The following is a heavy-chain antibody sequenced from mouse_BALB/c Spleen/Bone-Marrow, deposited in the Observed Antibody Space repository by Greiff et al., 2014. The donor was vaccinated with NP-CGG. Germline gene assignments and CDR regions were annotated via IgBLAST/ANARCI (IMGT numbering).Heavy chain of an antibody. CDR2: IDPANGNT. Sequence: EVQLVESGAELVQPGASVKLSCTASGFTINDTYMHWVRQRPEQGLEWIGWIDPANGNTKYDPKFRGKATITADTSSNTAYLQLSSLTSEDTAVYYCANYDYGWYFDVWGAGTTVTVSS. J-gene: IGHJ1*01. CDR3: ANYDYGWYFDV. D-gene: IGHD2-4*01. V-gene: IGHV14-3*02. CDR1: GFTINDTY.